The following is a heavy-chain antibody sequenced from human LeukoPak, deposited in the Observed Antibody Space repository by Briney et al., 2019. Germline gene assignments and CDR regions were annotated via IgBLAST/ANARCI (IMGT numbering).Heavy chain of an antibody. D-gene: IGHD3-10*01. CDR1: GGSISSSNYY. CDR3: ARTGFWVRGVISYCDY. J-gene: IGHJ4*02. V-gene: IGHV4-39*02. CDR2: IYYTGIT. Sequence: SETLSLTCTVSGGSISSSNYYWVWFRQPPGKSLEWIGSIYYTGITYQNPSLKSRVTISVDTSNNHSSLRLTSVTAADTAVYYCARTGFWVRGVISYCDYWGQGTLVTV.